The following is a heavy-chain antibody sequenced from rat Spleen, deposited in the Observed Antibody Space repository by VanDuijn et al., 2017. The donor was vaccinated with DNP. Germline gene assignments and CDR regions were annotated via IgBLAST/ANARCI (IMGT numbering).Heavy chain of an antibody. D-gene: IGHD1-2*01. CDR1: GFSFRDYD. V-gene: IGHV5S11*01. CDR3: ARSTITAISNWFLY. Sequence: EVQLVESGGGLVQPGRSLKLSCVASGFSFRDYDMAWVRQAPSKGLEWVASITNSGGTTYYRDSVKGRFTVSRDNAKSTLYLQMDSLRSEETATYYCARSTITAISNWFLYWGQGTLVIISS. J-gene: IGHJ3*01. CDR2: ITNSGGTT.